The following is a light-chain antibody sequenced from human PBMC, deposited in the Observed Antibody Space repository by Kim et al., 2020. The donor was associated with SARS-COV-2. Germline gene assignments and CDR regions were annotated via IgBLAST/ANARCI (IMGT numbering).Light chain of an antibody. CDR2: SAS. Sequence: EIVMTQSPSTLSVSPGERATLSCRASQSVSSNLAWYQQKPGQAPRLLIFSASTRATDIPARFSGSGYGTEFTLTITSLQSEDFAVYLCQQYDEWPHTFGHGTKVDIK. J-gene: IGKJ2*01. CDR3: QQYDEWPHT. CDR1: QSVSSN. V-gene: IGKV3-15*01.